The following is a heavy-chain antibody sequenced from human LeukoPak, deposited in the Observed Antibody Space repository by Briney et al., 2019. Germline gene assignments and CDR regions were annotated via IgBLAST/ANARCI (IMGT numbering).Heavy chain of an antibody. Sequence: GGSLRLSCAASGFTFSSYAMGWVRQAPGKGLEWVSYISSSGSTIYYADSVKGRFTISRDNAKNSLYLQMNSLRAEDTAVYYCARDLSSDYYDSSGYYYRGNYFDYWGQGTLVTVSS. CDR3: ARDLSSDYYDSSGYYYRGNYFDY. J-gene: IGHJ4*02. CDR2: ISSSGSTI. D-gene: IGHD3-22*01. CDR1: GFTFSSYA. V-gene: IGHV3-48*04.